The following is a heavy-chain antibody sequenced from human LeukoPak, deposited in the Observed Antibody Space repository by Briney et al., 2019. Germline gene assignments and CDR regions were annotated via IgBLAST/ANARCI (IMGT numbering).Heavy chain of an antibody. CDR3: ARVSSAAAGTWFDP. Sequence: GGSLRLSCAASGFTFSSYAMSWVRQAPGKGLEWVSAISGSGGSTYYADSVKGRFTISRDNSMNTLYLQMSSLRGEDTALYYCARVSSAAAGTWFDPWGQGTLVTVSS. V-gene: IGHV3-23*01. D-gene: IGHD6-13*01. CDR1: GFTFSSYA. CDR2: ISGSGGST. J-gene: IGHJ5*02.